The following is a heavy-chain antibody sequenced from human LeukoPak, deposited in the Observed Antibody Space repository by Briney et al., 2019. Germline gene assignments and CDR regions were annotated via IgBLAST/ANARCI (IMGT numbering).Heavy chain of an antibody. Sequence: ASVKVSCKASGGTFSSYAISWVRQAPGQGLEWMGRIIHIFGTANYAQKFQGRVTITTDESTSTAYMELSSLRSEDTAVYYCAMAPRTVPAAIFEWFDPWGQGTLVTVSS. J-gene: IGHJ5*02. V-gene: IGHV1-69*05. CDR3: AMAPRTVPAAIFEWFDP. CDR1: GGTFSSYA. D-gene: IGHD2-2*02. CDR2: IIHIFGTA.